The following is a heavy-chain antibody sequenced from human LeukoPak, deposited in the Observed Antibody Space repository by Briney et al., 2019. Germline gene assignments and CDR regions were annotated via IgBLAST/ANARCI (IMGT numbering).Heavy chain of an antibody. D-gene: IGHD1-26*01. CDR2: TYQRSKWYS. CDR1: GDSLSSSGDA. CDR3: TRGVKGPSGSYYSDAFDI. V-gene: IGHV6-1*01. J-gene: IGHJ3*02. Sequence: PSQTLSLTCVISGDSLSSSGDAWNWIRQSPSGRLEWLGRTYQRSKWYSYSAVSVKSRIIINPDTSKNQFSLQLNSVTPEDTAVYYCTRGVKGPSGSYYSDAFDIWGQGTMVTVSS.